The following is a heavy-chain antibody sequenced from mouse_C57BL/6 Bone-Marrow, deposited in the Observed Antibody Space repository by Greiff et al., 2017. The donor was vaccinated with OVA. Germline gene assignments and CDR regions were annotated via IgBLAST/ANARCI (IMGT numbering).Heavy chain of an antibody. D-gene: IGHD2-5*01. CDR2: IYPGDGDT. CDR3: ASPPLYSNYDWYYDV. J-gene: IGHJ1*03. CDR1: GYAFSSSW. Sequence: QVQLQQSGPELVKPGASVKISCKASGYAFSSSWMNWVKQRPGTGLEWIGRIYPGDGDTNYNGKFKGKATLTADKSSSTAYMQLSSLTSEDSAVYFCASPPLYSNYDWYYDVWGTGTTVTVSS. V-gene: IGHV1-82*01.